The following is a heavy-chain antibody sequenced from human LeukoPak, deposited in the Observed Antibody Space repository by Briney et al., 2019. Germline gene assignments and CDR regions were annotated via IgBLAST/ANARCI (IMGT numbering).Heavy chain of an antibody. J-gene: IGHJ4*02. V-gene: IGHV3-11*04. Sequence: PGGSLRLSCSASGFTYTDYSMSWVRQVPGKGLEWVAYTSRGGSDISYADSVKGRFTISTDNANSSLYLQMNSLRAEDTAVYFCVRARLIRLENFFDYWGQGTLVTVSS. D-gene: IGHD6-19*01. CDR2: TSRGGSDI. CDR1: GFTYTDYS. CDR3: VRARLIRLENFFDY.